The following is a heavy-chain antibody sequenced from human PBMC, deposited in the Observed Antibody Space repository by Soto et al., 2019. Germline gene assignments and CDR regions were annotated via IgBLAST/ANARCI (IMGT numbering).Heavy chain of an antibody. CDR2: ISGYNGDT. D-gene: IGHD3-22*01. CDR1: GYAFTRYG. J-gene: IGHJ6*02. Sequence: ASVKVSCKASGYAFTRYGISWVRQAPGQGLEWMGWISGYNGDTKYAQKFQGRVTMTIDTSTTTTYMELRSLTSDDTAVSYCAKNGYHPTSTTDMDAWAQ. V-gene: IGHV1-18*01. CDR3: AKNGYHPTSTTDMDA.